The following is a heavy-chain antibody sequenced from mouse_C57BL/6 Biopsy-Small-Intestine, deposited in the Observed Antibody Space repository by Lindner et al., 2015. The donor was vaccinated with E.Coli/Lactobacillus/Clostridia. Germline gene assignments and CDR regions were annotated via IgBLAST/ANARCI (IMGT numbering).Heavy chain of an antibody. D-gene: IGHD2-2*01. CDR3: AREGGYPYFDY. CDR1: GYSFTGYF. Sequence: VQLQESGPELVKPGDSVKISCKASGYSFTGYFMNWVMQSHGKSLEWIGRINPYNGDTFYNQKFKGKATLTVDKSSSTAHMELRSLTSEDSAVYYCAREGGYPYFDYWGQGTTLTVSS. V-gene: IGHV1-20*01. J-gene: IGHJ2*01. CDR2: INPYNGDT.